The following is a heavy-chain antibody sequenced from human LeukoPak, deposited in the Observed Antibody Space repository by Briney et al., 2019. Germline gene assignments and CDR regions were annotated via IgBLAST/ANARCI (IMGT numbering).Heavy chain of an antibody. Sequence: ASVKASCKASGYIFTDYYMHWVRQAPGQGLEWMGWINPNSGVTNYAQKLQGRVTMTRDTSISTVYMELTRLRSDDTAVYYCARDGGFDYWGQGTLVTVSS. CDR3: ARDGGFDY. CDR1: GYIFTDYY. J-gene: IGHJ4*02. CDR2: INPNSGVT. V-gene: IGHV1-2*02. D-gene: IGHD3-16*01.